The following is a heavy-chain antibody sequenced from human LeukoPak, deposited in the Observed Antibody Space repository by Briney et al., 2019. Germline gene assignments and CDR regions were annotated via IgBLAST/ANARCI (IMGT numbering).Heavy chain of an antibody. J-gene: IGHJ4*02. V-gene: IGHV3-30*02. CDR1: GFTFSSYG. Sequence: GGSLRLSCAASGFTFSSYGMHWVRQAPGKGLEWVAFIRYDGSNKYYADSVKGRFTISRDNSKDTLYLQMNSLRAEDTAVYYCAKGGSSGWPWYFDYWGQGTLVTVSS. CDR3: AKGGSSGWPWYFDY. D-gene: IGHD6-19*01. CDR2: IRYDGSNK.